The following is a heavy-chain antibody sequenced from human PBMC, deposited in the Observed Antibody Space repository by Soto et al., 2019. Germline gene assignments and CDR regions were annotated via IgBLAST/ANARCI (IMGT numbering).Heavy chain of an antibody. J-gene: IGHJ6*02. CDR2: IKSKTDGGTT. D-gene: IGHD6-13*01. V-gene: IGHV3-15*01. CDR3: TTSSWHKHYYYYYGMDV. CDR1: GFTFSNAW. Sequence: GGSLRLSCAASGFTFSNAWMSWVRQAPGKGLEWVGRIKSKTDGGTTDYAAPVKGRFTISRDDSKNTLYLQMNSLKTEDTAVYYCTTSSWHKHYYYYYGMDVWGQGTTVTVSS.